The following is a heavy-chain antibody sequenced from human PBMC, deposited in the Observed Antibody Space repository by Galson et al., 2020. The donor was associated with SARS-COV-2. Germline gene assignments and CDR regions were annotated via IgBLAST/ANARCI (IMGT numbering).Heavy chain of an antibody. J-gene: IGHJ4*02. CDR3: TTGEYYDFWSGPTGYFDY. CDR2: IKGETDGETT. D-gene: IGHD3-3*01. V-gene: IGHV3-15*01. CDR1: GFTFSNAW. Sequence: TGGSLRLSCAASGFTFSNAWMSWVRQAPGKGLEWVGRIKGETDGETTDYAAPVKGRFTISRHDSKNTLYLQMNSLKTDDTAVYYCTTGEYYDFWSGPTGYFDYWGQGTLVTVSS.